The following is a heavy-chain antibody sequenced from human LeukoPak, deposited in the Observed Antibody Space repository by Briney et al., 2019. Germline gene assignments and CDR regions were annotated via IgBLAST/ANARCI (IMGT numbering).Heavy chain of an antibody. CDR2: INHSGST. V-gene: IGHV4-34*01. Sequence: SETLSLTCAVSGGSFSGYYWSWIRQPPGKGLEWIGEINHSGSTNYNPSLKSRVTISVDTSKNQFSLKLSSVTAADTAVYYCARGPYCSSTSCLFGYWGQGTLVTVSS. CDR1: GGSFSGYY. CDR3: ARGPYCSSTSCLFGY. J-gene: IGHJ4*02. D-gene: IGHD2-2*01.